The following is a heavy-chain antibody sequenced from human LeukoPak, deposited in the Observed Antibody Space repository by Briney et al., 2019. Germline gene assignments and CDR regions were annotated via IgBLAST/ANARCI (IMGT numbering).Heavy chain of an antibody. CDR3: AKDTGLMATNNVLRGSGIDV. CDR2: IKQDGSDK. J-gene: IGHJ6*02. V-gene: IGHV3-7*03. D-gene: IGHD5-24*01. Sequence: PGGSLRLSCAASGFTFSSYWMSWVRQAPGKGLEWVANIKQDGSDKYYVDSVKGRFTISRDNAKNSLYLQMNSLRAEDTAVYYCAKDTGLMATNNVLRGSGIDVLGPGATVTVSS. CDR1: GFTFSSYW.